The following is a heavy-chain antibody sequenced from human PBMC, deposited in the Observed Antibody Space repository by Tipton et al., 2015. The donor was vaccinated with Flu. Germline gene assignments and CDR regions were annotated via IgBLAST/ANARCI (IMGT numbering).Heavy chain of an antibody. CDR1: GDSISSGGYY. J-gene: IGHJ4*02. CDR2: IYYSGLS. Sequence: TLSLTCTVSGDSISSGGYYWTWIRQRPGKGLEWIGYIYYSGLSLYNPSLKSRLTISVDKSKNQFSLKLNSVTAADTAVYYCARSPGYYFDYWGQGTLVTVSS. V-gene: IGHV4-31*03. CDR3: ARSPGYYFDY.